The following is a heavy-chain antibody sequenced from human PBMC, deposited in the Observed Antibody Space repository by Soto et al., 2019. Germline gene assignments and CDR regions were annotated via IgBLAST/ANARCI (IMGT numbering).Heavy chain of an antibody. V-gene: IGHV3-53*04. D-gene: IGHD5-12*01. J-gene: IGHJ3*02. CDR3: ARVARVASAWDAFDI. CDR2: IYSDDNT. Sequence: EVQLEECGGGLVQPGRSLRVSCAASGFTVSRNYMSWVRQAPGKGLEWVSLIYSDDNTYYADSVKGRFTISRHNSTNTLHLQMNGLRAEDTAVYYCARVARVASAWDAFDIWGQGTMVTVSS. CDR1: GFTVSRNY.